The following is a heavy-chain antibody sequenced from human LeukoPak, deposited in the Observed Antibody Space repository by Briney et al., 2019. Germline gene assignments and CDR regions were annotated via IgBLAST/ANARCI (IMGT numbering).Heavy chain of an antibody. CDR3: ARSKGSLEGNWFGP. CDR2: MNPNSGNT. CDR1: GYIFSNYD. D-gene: IGHD5-24*01. J-gene: IGHJ5*02. Sequence: GASVKVSCTASGYIFSNYDINWARQATGQGLEWMGWMNPNSGNTGYAQKFQGRVTMTRDTSISTAYMEVSSLRSEDTAVYYCARSKGSLEGNWFGPWGQGTLVTVSS. V-gene: IGHV1-8*01.